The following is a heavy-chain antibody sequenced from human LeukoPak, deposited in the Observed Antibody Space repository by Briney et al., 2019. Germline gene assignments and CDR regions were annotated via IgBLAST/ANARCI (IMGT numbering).Heavy chain of an antibody. J-gene: IGHJ4*02. V-gene: IGHV3-21*01. CDR2: IFPSGGEI. CDR3: ARTGATIYDY. CDR1: GFTFSTFA. D-gene: IGHD1-26*01. Sequence: GGSLRLSCAASGFTFSTFAMIWVRQPPGKGLEWVSSIFPSGGEIHYADSVKGRFTISRDNAKNSLYLQMNSLRAEDTAVYYCARTGATIYDYWGQGTLVTVSS.